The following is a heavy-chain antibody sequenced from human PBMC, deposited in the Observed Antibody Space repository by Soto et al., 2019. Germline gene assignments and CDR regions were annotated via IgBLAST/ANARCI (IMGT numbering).Heavy chain of an antibody. CDR1: GFTFSSYA. CDR2: ISGSGGST. CDR3: AKGWSGYCSGGSCYGDPAFDI. V-gene: IGHV3-23*01. Sequence: PGGSLRLSCAASGFTFSSYAMSWVRQAPGKGLEWVSAISGSGGSTYYADSVKGRFTISRDNSKNTLYLQMNSLRAEDTAVYYCAKGWSGYCSGGSCYGDPAFDIWGQGTMVTVSS. J-gene: IGHJ3*02. D-gene: IGHD2-15*01.